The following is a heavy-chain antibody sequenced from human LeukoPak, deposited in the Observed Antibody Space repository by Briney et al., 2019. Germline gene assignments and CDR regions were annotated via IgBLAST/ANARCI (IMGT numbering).Heavy chain of an antibody. V-gene: IGHV6-1*01. CDR2: TFYRSKWYN. CDR3: AREVGTRRPFEY. Sequence: SQTLSLTCAISGDSVSSNSAAWHWIRQSPSRGLEWLGRTFYRSKWYNDYAVSVRGRITINPDTSKNQFSLQLNSVTPEDTAVYYCAREVGTRRPFEYWGQGTLVTVSS. D-gene: IGHD1-26*01. J-gene: IGHJ4*02. CDR1: GDSVSSNSAA.